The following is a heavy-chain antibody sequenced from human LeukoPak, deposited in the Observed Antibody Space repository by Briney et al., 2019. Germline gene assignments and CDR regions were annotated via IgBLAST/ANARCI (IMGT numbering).Heavy chain of an antibody. CDR3: TRGYVGIDY. CDR2: IDTDGSST. J-gene: IGHJ4*02. V-gene: IGHV3-74*01. Sequence: GGSLRLSCAASGFTFSSYWMHWVRQAPGKGLVWVSRIDTDGSSTTYADSVRGRFTISRDNAKNTLYLQMNSLRAEDTAVYYCTRGYVGIDYWGQGTLVTASS. CDR1: GFTFSSYW. D-gene: IGHD1-26*01.